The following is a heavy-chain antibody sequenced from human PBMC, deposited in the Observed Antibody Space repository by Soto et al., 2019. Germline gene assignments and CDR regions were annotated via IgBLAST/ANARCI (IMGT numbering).Heavy chain of an antibody. CDR3: ARDLSRGITMIALEIHY. CDR2: ISYDGSNK. Sequence: GGSMILACAASEVPFNSYPMHWVRQAPGKGLELVAIISYDGSNKYYAESVKGRFSISRDNPKNTVYRQMNSLTAEGTAVYYCARDLSRGITMIALEIHYWGQAVLVTVSS. D-gene: IGHD3-22*01. V-gene: IGHV3-30-3*01. CDR1: EVPFNSYP. J-gene: IGHJ4*02.